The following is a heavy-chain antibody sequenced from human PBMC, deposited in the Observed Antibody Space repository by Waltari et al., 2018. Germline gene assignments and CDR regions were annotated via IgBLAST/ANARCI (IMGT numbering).Heavy chain of an antibody. D-gene: IGHD6-19*01. CDR3: ARRSSFSGIAVAYYFDY. V-gene: IGHV4-34*01. CDR1: GGSFSGYY. CDR2: INHSGST. Sequence: QVQLQQWGAGLLKPSETLSLTCAVYGGSFSGYYWSWIRQPPGKGLEWIGEINHSGSTNYTPSLKSRVTISVDTSKNQFSLKLSSVTAADTAVYYCARRSSFSGIAVAYYFDYWGQGTLVTVSS. J-gene: IGHJ4*02.